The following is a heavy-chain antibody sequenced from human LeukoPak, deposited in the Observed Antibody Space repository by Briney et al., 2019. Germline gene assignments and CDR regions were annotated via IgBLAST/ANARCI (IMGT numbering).Heavy chain of an antibody. D-gene: IGHD5-24*01. CDR3: ARDGDGYNYVDY. CDR1: GFTFSSYA. J-gene: IGHJ4*02. Sequence: PGGSLRLSCAASGFTFSSYAMHWVRQAPGKGLEYVSAISSNGGSTYYANSVKGRFTISRDNSKNTLYLQMGSLRAEDMAVYYCARDGDGYNYVDYWGQGTLVTVSS. CDR2: ISSNGGST. V-gene: IGHV3-64*01.